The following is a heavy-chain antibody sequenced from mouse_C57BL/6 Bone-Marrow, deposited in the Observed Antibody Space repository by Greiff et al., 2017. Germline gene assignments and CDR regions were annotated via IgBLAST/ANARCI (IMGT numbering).Heavy chain of an antibody. CDR3: ARPDYCGSSPVGV. Sequence: QVQLQQPGAELVRPGSSVKLSCKASGYTFTSYWMDWVKQRPGQGLEWIGNIYPSDSETHYNQKFKDKATLTVDKSSSTAYMQLSSLTSEDSAVYDCARPDYCGSSPVGVWGTGTTVTVSS. J-gene: IGHJ1*03. CDR2: IYPSDSET. CDR1: GYTFTSYW. D-gene: IGHD1-1*01. V-gene: IGHV1-61*01.